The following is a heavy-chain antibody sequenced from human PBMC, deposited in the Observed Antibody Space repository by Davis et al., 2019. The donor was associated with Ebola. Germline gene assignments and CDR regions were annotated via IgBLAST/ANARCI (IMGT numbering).Heavy chain of an antibody. CDR1: GFTFSSYW. J-gene: IGHJ6*04. Sequence: HTGGSLRLSCAASGFTFSSYWMHWVRQAPGKGLVWVSRINSDGSSTSYADSVKGRFTISRDNAKNTLYLQMNSLRAEDTAVYYCALQGGVHYYYGMDVWGKGTTVTVSS. CDR2: INSDGSST. V-gene: IGHV3-74*01. CDR3: ALQGGVHYYYGMDV. D-gene: IGHD3-16*01.